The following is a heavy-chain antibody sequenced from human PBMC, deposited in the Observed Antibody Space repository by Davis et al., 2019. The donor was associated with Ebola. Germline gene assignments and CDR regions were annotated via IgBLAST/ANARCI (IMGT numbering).Heavy chain of an antibody. D-gene: IGHD2-21*02. Sequence: GGSLRLSCAASGFTFNNYAMSWVRQAPGKGLEWVSVVSGRGTTIYYADSVKGRFTISRDNSKNTLYLQMNSLRVEDTALYYCAKEEAYCGGDCYGYFDYWGQGTLVTVSS. CDR2: VSGRGTTI. V-gene: IGHV3-23*01. J-gene: IGHJ4*02. CDR1: GFTFNNYA. CDR3: AKEEAYCGGDCYGYFDY.